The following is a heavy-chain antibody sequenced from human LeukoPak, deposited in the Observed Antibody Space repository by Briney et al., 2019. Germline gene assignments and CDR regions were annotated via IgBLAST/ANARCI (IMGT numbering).Heavy chain of an antibody. CDR1: GFTFDDYA. D-gene: IGHD2-2*01. J-gene: IGHJ4*02. V-gene: IGHV3-9*03. Sequence: GGSLRLSCAASGFTFDDYAMHWVRQAPGKGLEWVSGISWNSGSIGYADSVKGRFTISRDNAKNSLYLQMNSLRAEDMALYYCAKGLRREVVPTLFDYWGQGTLVTVSS. CDR3: AKGLRREVVPTLFDY. CDR2: ISWNSGSI.